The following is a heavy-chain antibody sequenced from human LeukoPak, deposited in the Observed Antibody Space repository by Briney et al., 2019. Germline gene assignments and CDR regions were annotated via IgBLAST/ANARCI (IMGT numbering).Heavy chain of an antibody. J-gene: IGHJ4*02. Sequence: GGSLRLSCTASGFTFSNFAMSWVRQAPGKGLEWVSVISGSGGSTYYADSVKGRFTISRDNSKNTLYLQMNSLKTEDTGVYYCTTDITGDYPPYWGQGTLVTVSS. D-gene: IGHD4-17*01. CDR2: ISGSGGST. CDR1: GFTFSNFA. V-gene: IGHV3-23*01. CDR3: TTDITGDYPPY.